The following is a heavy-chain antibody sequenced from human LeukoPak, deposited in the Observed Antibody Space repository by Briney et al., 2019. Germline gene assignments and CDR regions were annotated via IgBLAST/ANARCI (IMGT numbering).Heavy chain of an antibody. CDR1: GCTFTSYG. CDR2: ISAYNGNT. J-gene: IGHJ4*02. CDR3: ARDRTTVRSAAPSFDY. D-gene: IGHD1-7*01. V-gene: IGHV1-18*01. Sequence: ASVKVSCKASGCTFTSYGISWVRQAPGQGLEWMGWISAYNGNTNYAQKLQGRVTMTTDTSTSTAYMELRSLRSDDTAVYYCARDRTTVRSAAPSFDYWGQGTLVTVSS.